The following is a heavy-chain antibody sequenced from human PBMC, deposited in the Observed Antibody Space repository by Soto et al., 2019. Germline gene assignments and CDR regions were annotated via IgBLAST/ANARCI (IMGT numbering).Heavy chain of an antibody. CDR2: IYFSGST. Sequence: PSETLSLTCTVSGGSISSSSYYWGWIRQPPGKGLEWIGSIYFSGSTYYNSSLKSRVTISVDTSKNQFSLKLSSVTAADTAVYYCASQASAYYYYGMDVWGEGTTVTASS. J-gene: IGHJ6*04. CDR1: GGSISSSSYY. CDR3: ASQASAYYYYGMDV. V-gene: IGHV4-39*01.